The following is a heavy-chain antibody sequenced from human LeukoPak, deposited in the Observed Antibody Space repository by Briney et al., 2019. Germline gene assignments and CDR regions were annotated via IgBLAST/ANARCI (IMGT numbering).Heavy chain of an antibody. CDR1: GYTFTGYY. CDR2: INPNSGGT. D-gene: IGHD6-19*01. V-gene: IGHV1-2*02. CDR3: AREEIAVAGMFDY. Sequence: ASVKVSCKASGYTFTGYYMHWVRQAPGQGLEWMGWINPNSGGTNYAQKFQGRVTMTRDTSISTAYMELRSLRSDDTAVYYCAREEIAVAGMFDYWGQGTLVTVSS. J-gene: IGHJ4*02.